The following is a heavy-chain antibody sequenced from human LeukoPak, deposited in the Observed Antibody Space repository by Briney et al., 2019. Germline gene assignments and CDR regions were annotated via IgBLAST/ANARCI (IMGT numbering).Heavy chain of an antibody. V-gene: IGHV6-1*01. CDR3: ARGWLQSGFDY. Sequence: SQTLSLTCAISGDSVSTISVGWNCIRQSPSRGLEWLGRTYYNSNWYNHYAVSVKSRIIINPDTSKNQFSLQLNSVTPEDTAVYYCARGWLQSGFDYWGQGTLVTVSS. CDR1: GDSVSTISVG. CDR2: TYYNSNWYN. D-gene: IGHD5-24*01. J-gene: IGHJ4*02.